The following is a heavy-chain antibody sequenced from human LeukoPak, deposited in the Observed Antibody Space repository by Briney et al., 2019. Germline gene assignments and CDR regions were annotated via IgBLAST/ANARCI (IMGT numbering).Heavy chain of an antibody. CDR2: ISGSGGST. D-gene: IGHD3-3*01. CDR3: AKGPRFWPPYFDY. V-gene: IGHV3-23*01. CDR1: GFTFTAYA. J-gene: IGHJ4*02. Sequence: GGSLRLSCAGSGFTFTAYAMSWVRQAPGKGLEWVSVISGSGGSTYYADSVKGRFTISRDNSKNTVYLQMNSLRAEDTAVYYCAKGPRFWPPYFDYWGQGTLVTVSS.